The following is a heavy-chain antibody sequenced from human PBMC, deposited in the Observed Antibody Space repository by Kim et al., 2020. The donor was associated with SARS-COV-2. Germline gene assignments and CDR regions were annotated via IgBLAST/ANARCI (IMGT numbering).Heavy chain of an antibody. D-gene: IGHD2-15*01. CDR2: IIPIFGIA. Sequence: SVKVSCKASGGTFSSYAISWVRQAPGQGLEWMGGIIPIFGIANYAQKFQGRVTITADESTSTAYMELSSLRSEDTAVYYCARYCSGGSCPNYYYYYGMDVWGQGTTVTVSS. J-gene: IGHJ6*02. V-gene: IGHV1-69*13. CDR3: ARYCSGGSCPNYYYYYGMDV. CDR1: GGTFSSYA.